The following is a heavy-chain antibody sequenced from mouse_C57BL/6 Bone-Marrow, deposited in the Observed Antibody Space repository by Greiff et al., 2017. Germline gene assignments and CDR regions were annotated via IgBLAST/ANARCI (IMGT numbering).Heavy chain of an antibody. Sequence: EVQVVESGGDLVKPGGSLKLSCAASGFTFSSYCMSWVRQTPDKRLEWVATISSGGSYTYYPGSVKGRFTISRDNAKNTLYLQMSSLKSEDTAMYECARHRGTVGRPIDFWGEGTTLTVSS. J-gene: IGHJ2*01. CDR3: ARHRGTVGRPIDF. CDR2: ISSGGSYT. V-gene: IGHV5-6*01. D-gene: IGHD1-1*01. CDR1: GFTFSSYC.